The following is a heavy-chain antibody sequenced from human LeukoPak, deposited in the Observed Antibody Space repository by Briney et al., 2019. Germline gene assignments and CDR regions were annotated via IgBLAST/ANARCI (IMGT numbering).Heavy chain of an antibody. CDR3: AGDYGSGHNWFDP. J-gene: IGHJ5*02. CDR1: GGSISSGGYY. Sequence: SETLSLTCTVSGGSISSGGYYWSWIRQHPGKGLEWIGYIYYSGSTYYNPSLKSRVTISVDTSKNQFSLKLSSVTAADTAVYYCAGDYGSGHNWFDPWGLGTLVTVSS. CDR2: IYYSGST. V-gene: IGHV4-31*03. D-gene: IGHD3-10*01.